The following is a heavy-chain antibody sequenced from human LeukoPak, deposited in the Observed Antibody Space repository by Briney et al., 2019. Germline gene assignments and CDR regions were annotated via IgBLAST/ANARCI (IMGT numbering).Heavy chain of an antibody. CDR1: GYTFTSYD. CDR3: AREGNGHDY. Sequence: ASVKVSCKASGYTFTSYDINWVRQATGQGLEWMGWMNPNSGNTGYAQKFQGRVTITADKSTSTAYMELSSLRSEDTAVYFCAREGNGHDYWGQGTLVTVSS. J-gene: IGHJ4*02. CDR2: MNPNSGNT. V-gene: IGHV1-8*03.